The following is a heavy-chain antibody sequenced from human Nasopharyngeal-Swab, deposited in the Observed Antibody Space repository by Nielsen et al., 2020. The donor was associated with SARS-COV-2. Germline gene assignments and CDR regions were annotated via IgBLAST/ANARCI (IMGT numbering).Heavy chain of an antibody. V-gene: IGHV4-34*01. D-gene: IGHD3-10*01. CDR2: INPSGIT. CDR3: ARAMIRGEWDY. CDR1: GGSFSGYY. Sequence: SETLSLTCAVYGGSFSGYYWSWIRQPPGKGLEWIGEINPSGITKYNPSLKSRVTLSVDTSKNQFSLRLNSVTAADTAVYYCARAMIRGEWDYWGQGNLVTVSS. J-gene: IGHJ4*02.